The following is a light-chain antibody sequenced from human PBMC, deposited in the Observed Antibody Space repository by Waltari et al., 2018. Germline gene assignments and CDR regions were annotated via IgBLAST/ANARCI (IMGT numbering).Light chain of an antibody. CDR2: HAS. Sequence: EIVLTQSPGTLSLSPGERATLSCRASQSIGISLAWYQQKPGQAPRLLMYHASSRATGIPDRFSGSVSGTDFSLTISRLETEDFAVYYCQKYERLPATFGQGTKVEIK. J-gene: IGKJ1*01. V-gene: IGKV3-20*01. CDR1: QSIGIS. CDR3: QKYERLPAT.